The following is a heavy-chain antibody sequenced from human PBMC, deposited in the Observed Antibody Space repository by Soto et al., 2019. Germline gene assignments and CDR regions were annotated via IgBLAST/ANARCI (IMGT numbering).Heavy chain of an antibody. Sequence: EVQVVESGGGLVQPGGSLRLSCAASGFTSRSYWMPWVRQAPGKGLEWVANIKQDGSEKYFVDSVKGRFAISRDNAKNAFYVQLNSLKAEDTAVYYCATLHSSSALYYWGQGTLVTVSS. CDR2: IKQDGSEK. J-gene: IGHJ4*02. D-gene: IGHD6-6*01. CDR1: GFTSRSYW. V-gene: IGHV3-7*01. CDR3: ATLHSSSALYY.